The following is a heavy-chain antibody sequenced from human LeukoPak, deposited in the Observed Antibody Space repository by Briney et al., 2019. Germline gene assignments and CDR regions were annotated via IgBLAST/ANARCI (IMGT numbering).Heavy chain of an antibody. J-gene: IGHJ4*02. V-gene: IGHV1-46*01. D-gene: IGHD5-12*01. CDR1: GYTFTSYY. Sequence: ASVKVSCKASGYTFTSYYMHWVRQAPGQGLEWMGIINPSGGSTSYAQKFQGRVTMTRDTFISTAYMELSRLRSDDTAVYYCASYSRWLQLLDYWGQGTLVTVSS. CDR2: INPSGGST. CDR3: ASYSRWLQLLDY.